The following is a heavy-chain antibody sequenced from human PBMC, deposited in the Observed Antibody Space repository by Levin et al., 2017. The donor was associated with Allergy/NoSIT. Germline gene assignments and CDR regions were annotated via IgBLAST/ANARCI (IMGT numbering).Heavy chain of an antibody. CDR3: TTDLAPTMIVVVPPGY. Sequence: GESLKISCAASGFTFSNAWMSWVRQAPGKGLEWVGRIKSKTDGGTTDYAAPVKGRFTISRDDSKNTLYLQMNSLKIEDTAIYYCTTDLAPTMIVVVPPGYWGQGTLVTVSS. CDR2: IKSKTDGGTT. V-gene: IGHV3-15*01. J-gene: IGHJ4*02. D-gene: IGHD3-22*01. CDR1: GFTFSNAW.